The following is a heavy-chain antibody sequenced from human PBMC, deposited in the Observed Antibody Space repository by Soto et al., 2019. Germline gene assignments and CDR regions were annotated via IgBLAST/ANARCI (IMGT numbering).Heavy chain of an antibody. Sequence: EEPLVESGGGLVQPGGSLRLACAASGFTFSDYWMHWVRQAPGKGLVWVSRIKGDGSSKSQADSMEGRLTISRDNAKSTLYLQMNILRAEDTAVYYGARGGKYIYAMDVWGQGTPVTVSS. D-gene: IGHD3-16*01. J-gene: IGHJ6*02. CDR3: ARGGKYIYAMDV. V-gene: IGHV3-74*01. CDR1: GFTFSDYW. CDR2: IKGDGSSK.